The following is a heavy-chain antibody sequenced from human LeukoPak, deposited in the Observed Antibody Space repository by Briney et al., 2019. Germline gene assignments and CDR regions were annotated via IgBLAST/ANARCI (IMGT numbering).Heavy chain of an antibody. CDR2: IYSGGST. Sequence: GGSLRLSCAASGFNVSSNYMSWVRQAPGKGLEWVSVIYSGGSTYYADSVKGRFIISRDNAKNSLYLQMNSLRAEDTAVYYCARDYSSSSGKHAFDIWGRGTMVTVSS. J-gene: IGHJ3*02. V-gene: IGHV3-53*01. CDR1: GFNVSSNY. D-gene: IGHD6-13*01. CDR3: ARDYSSSSGKHAFDI.